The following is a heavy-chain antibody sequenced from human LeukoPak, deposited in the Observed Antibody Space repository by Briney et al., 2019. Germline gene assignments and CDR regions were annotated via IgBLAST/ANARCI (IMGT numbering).Heavy chain of an antibody. V-gene: IGHV3-21*01. CDR1: GFTFSSNS. CDR3: TREVRAAGKTLDY. D-gene: IGHD6-13*01. CDR2: ISSSSSYI. Sequence: GGSLRLSCTASGFTFSSNSMNWVRQAPGKGLEWVSSISSSSSYIYYADSVKGRFTISRDNAKNTLYLQMNSLRAEDTAVYYCTREVRAAGKTLDYWGQGTLITVSS. J-gene: IGHJ4*02.